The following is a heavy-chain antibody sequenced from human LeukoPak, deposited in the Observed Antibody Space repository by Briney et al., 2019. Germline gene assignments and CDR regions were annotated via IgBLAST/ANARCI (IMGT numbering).Heavy chain of an antibody. J-gene: IGHJ5*02. CDR1: GGTFSSYA. CDR2: IIPIFGTA. V-gene: IGHV1-69*06. CDR3: ARERSYGLTRFDP. D-gene: IGHD5-18*01. Sequence: ASVKVSCKASGGTFSSYAISWVRQAPGQGLEWMGGIIPIFGTANYAQKFQGRVTITVDKSTSTAYMELSSLRSEDTAVYYCARERSYGLTRFDPWGQGTLVTVSS.